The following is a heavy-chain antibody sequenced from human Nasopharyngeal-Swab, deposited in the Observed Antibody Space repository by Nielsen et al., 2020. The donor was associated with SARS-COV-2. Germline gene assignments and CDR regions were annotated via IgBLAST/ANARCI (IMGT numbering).Heavy chain of an antibody. CDR2: ISYDGSNK. J-gene: IGHJ6*02. CDR1: GFTFSSYA. D-gene: IGHD1-1*01. Sequence: GGSLRLSCAASGFTFSSYAMHWVRPAQGKGLAWVAVISYDGSNKYYADSVKGRFTISRDTSKNTLYLQMNSLRAEDTAVYYCARLGTESYHYYSLDVWGQGTTVTVSS. CDR3: ARLGTESYHYYSLDV. V-gene: IGHV3-30-3*01.